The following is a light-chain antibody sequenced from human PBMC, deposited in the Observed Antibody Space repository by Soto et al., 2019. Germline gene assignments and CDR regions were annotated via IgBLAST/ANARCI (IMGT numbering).Light chain of an antibody. V-gene: IGKV3-15*01. J-gene: IGKJ4*01. CDR2: HAS. Sequence: EIVMTQSPATLSVSPGERATLSCRASQSVAGNLAWYQQKPGQAPRLLIYHASTRATGIPVRFSGRGSGTEVTLTINRLQSEDFAVYYCQQYDNWLTFGGGTKVEVK. CDR1: QSVAGN. CDR3: QQYDNWLT.